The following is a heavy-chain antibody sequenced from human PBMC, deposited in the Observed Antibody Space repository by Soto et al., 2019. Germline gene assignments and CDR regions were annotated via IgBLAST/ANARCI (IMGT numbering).Heavy chain of an antibody. CDR2: IYYSGST. V-gene: IGHV4-30-4*01. J-gene: IGHJ4*02. CDR3: AKNWNWGSLVH. D-gene: IGHD7-27*01. Sequence: SETLSLTCTVSGGSISSGDYYWSWIRQPPGKGLEWIGYIYYSGSTYYNPSLKSRVTISVDTPKNQFSLKLSSVTAADTAVYYCAKNWNWGSLVHWGQGTLVTVSS. CDR1: GGSISSGDYY.